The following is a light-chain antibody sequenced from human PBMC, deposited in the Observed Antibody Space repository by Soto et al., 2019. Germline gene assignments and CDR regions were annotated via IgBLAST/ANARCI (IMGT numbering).Light chain of an antibody. CDR3: QHYNNWVLT. Sequence: IVMTQSPATLSVFLGERVTLSCRASRSAGNNLAWYQQRVGQAPRLVIFDTSTRSTGIPARFSGSGSETEFTLTINSLQAEDFAVYYCQHYNNWVLTFGGGTKVEIK. V-gene: IGKV3D-15*01. CDR1: RSAGNN. CDR2: DTS. J-gene: IGKJ4*01.